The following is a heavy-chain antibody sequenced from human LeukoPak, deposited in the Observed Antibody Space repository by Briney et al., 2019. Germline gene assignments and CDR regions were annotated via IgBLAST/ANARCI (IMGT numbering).Heavy chain of an antibody. J-gene: IGHJ4*02. D-gene: IGHD3-22*01. CDR1: GYHFATSW. V-gene: IGHV5-51*01. Sequence: GESLKISCQGSGYHFATSWIGWVRQMPGKGLEWMGIIYPGDSDTTYSPSFRGQVTISADKSISTAYLQWSSLKASDTAIYYCARHDYDSNGYYYLDYWGQGTPVTVSS. CDR3: ARHDYDSNGYYYLDY. CDR2: IYPGDSDT.